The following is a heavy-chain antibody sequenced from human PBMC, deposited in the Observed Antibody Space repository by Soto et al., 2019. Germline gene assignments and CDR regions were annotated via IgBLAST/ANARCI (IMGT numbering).Heavy chain of an antibody. CDR3: ARGVLSGYHYFDY. J-gene: IGHJ4*02. CDR1: GFTFSSYA. V-gene: IGHV3-30-3*01. D-gene: IGHD3-22*01. CDR2: ISYDGSNK. Sequence: QVQLVGSGGGVVQPGRSLRLSCAASGFTFSSYAMHWVRQAPGKGLEWVAVISYDGSNKYYADSVKGRFTISRDNSKNTLYLQMNSLRAEDTAVYYCARGVLSGYHYFDYWGQGTLVTVSS.